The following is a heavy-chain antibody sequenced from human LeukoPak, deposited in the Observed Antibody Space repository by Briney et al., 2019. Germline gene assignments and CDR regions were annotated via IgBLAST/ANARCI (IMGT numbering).Heavy chain of an antibody. J-gene: IGHJ4*02. D-gene: IGHD3-3*01. CDR3: ATNNLLPDFWSGYSLNY. CDR1: GYTLTELS. CDR2: FDPADGET. V-gene: IGHV1-24*01. Sequence: ASVKVSCKVSGYTLTELSMHWVRQAPGKGLEWMGGFDPADGETIYAQKFQGRVTMTEDTSTDTAYMELSSLRSEDTAVYYCATNNLLPDFWSGYSLNYWGQGTLVTVSS.